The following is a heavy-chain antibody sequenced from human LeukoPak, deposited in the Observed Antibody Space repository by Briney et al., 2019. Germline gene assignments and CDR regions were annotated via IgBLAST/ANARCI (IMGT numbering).Heavy chain of an antibody. CDR1: GYPFTSYG. D-gene: IGHD6-6*01. J-gene: IGHJ4*02. V-gene: IGHV1-2*06. CDR2: INPNSGGT. Sequence: GASVKVSCKASGYPFTSYGISWVRQAPGQGLEWMGRINPNSGGTNYAQKFQGRVTMTRDTSISTAYMELSRLRSDDTAVYYCASRYSSSSDFWGQGTLVTVSS. CDR3: ASRYSSSSDF.